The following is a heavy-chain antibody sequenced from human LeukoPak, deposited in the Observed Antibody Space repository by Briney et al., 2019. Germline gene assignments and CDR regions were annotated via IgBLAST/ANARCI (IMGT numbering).Heavy chain of an antibody. CDR2: ISSSGSTI. D-gene: IGHD3-16*01. CDR3: ARQEPWGEIDY. J-gene: IGHJ4*02. V-gene: IGHV3-48*03. CDR1: GFTFFSYE. Sequence: GGTLRLSCAASGFTFFSYEMNWVRQAPGKGLEWVSYISSSGSTIYYADSVKGRFTISRDNSKNTLYLQMNSLRAEDTAVYYCARQEPWGEIDYWGQGTLVTVSS.